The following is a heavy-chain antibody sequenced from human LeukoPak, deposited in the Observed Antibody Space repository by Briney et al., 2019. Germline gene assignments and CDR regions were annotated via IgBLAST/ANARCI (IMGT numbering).Heavy chain of an antibody. CDR3: AKDYDILTGFC. CDR1: GFTFSTYT. CDR2: ISYDGSNK. V-gene: IGHV3-30-3*01. Sequence: GGSLRLSCAASGFTFSTYTMHWVRQTPGKGLEWVAAIISYDGSNKYYAESVKGRFTVSRDNSKNTLYLQMNSLRAEDTAVYYCAKDYDILTGFCWGQGTLVTVSS. J-gene: IGHJ4*02. D-gene: IGHD3-9*01.